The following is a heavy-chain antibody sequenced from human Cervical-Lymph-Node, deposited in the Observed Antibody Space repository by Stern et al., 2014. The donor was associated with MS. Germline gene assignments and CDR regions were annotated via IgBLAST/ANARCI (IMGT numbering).Heavy chain of an antibody. Sequence: VQLVESGGGVVQPGRSLRLSCAASGFTFSSYGMHWVRQAPGKGLGWVAVIWYDGSNKYYADSVKGRFTISRDNSKNTLYLQMNSLRAEDTAVYYCARVLSGYDSPDYWGQGTLVTVSS. CDR2: IWYDGSNK. V-gene: IGHV3-33*01. CDR1: GFTFSSYG. J-gene: IGHJ4*02. D-gene: IGHD5-12*01. CDR3: ARVLSGYDSPDY.